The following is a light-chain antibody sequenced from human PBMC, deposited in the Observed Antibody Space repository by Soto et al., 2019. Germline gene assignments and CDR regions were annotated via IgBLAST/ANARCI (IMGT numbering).Light chain of an antibody. V-gene: IGKV1-8*01. Sequence: AIRMTQSPSSFSASTGDRVTITCRASQGISSYLAWYQQKPGKAPKLLIYAASILQSGVPSRFSGSGSGTDFTLTISCLQSEDFATYYCQQYYSYPQTFGQGTKVEIK. J-gene: IGKJ1*01. CDR2: AAS. CDR3: QQYYSYPQT. CDR1: QGISSY.